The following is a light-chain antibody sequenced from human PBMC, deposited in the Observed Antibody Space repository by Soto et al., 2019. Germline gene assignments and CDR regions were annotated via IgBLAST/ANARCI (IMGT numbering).Light chain of an antibody. J-gene: IGLJ2*01. Sequence: QSVLTQPPSVSGAPGQRVTISCTGSSSNIGAGYDVHWYQQLPGTAPKLLIYANNNRPSGVPDRFSGSKSGTSASLAITGLQAEDEAGYYCQSYDISLTGSVFGGGTKVTVL. CDR3: QSYDISLTGSV. CDR2: ANN. CDR1: SSNIGAGYD. V-gene: IGLV1-40*01.